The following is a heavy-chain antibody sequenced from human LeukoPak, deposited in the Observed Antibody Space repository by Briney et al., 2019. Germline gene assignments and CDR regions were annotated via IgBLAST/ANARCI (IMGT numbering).Heavy chain of an antibody. CDR1: GYTFTSYY. D-gene: IGHD1-26*01. CDR2: INPSGGST. Sequence: ASVKVSCKASGYTFTSYYMHWVRQAPGQGLEWMGIINPSGGSTSYAQKFQGRVTMTRDTSTSTVYMELSSLRSEDTAVYYCATTFHPRYSGSYLDYWGQGTLVTVSS. J-gene: IGHJ4*02. V-gene: IGHV1-46*01. CDR3: ATTFHPRYSGSYLDY.